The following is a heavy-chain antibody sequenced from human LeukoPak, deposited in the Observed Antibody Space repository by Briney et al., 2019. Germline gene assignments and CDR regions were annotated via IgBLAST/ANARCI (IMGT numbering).Heavy chain of an antibody. D-gene: IGHD2-15*01. Sequence: PSETLSLTCTVSGGSISSSSYYWGWIRQPPGKGLEWVANIQQEEIEKYYEDSVKGRFTISRDNAKNSLSLQMNSLRAEDTAIYYCARRAGEYSHPYDYWGQGTLVTVSS. J-gene: IGHJ4*02. V-gene: IGHV3-7*03. CDR2: IQQEEIEK. CDR1: GGSISSSSYY. CDR3: ARRAGEYSHPYDY.